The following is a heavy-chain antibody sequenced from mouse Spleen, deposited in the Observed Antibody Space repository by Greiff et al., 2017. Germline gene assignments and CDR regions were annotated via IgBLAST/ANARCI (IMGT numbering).Heavy chain of an antibody. Sequence: EVKLQESGGDLVKPGGSLKLSCAASGFTFSSYGMSWVRQTPDKRLEWVATISSGGSYTYYPDSVKGRFTISRDNAKNTLYLQMSSLKSEDTAMYYCARHLYGNYYFDYWGQGTTLTVSS. D-gene: IGHD2-1*01. CDR1: GFTFSSYG. CDR2: ISSGGSYT. V-gene: IGHV5-6*01. J-gene: IGHJ2*01. CDR3: ARHLYGNYYFDY.